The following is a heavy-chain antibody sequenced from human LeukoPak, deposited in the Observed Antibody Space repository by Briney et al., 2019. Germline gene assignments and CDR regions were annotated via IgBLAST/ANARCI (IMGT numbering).Heavy chain of an antibody. CDR1: SWTFISSW. V-gene: IGHV5-51*01. CDR2: TFPGDSET. Sequence: GESLQISCKDSSWTFISSWVGWVRQMPGKGLEWMGITFPGDSETRYSPTFQGQVTISADKSTNTVYLQWGSLKASDTAIYYCARTLNRLRGFDPWGQGTLVTVHS. J-gene: IGHJ5*02. CDR3: ARTLNRLRGFDP.